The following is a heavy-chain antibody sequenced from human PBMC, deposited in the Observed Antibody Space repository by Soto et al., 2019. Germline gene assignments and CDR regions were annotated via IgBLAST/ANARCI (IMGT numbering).Heavy chain of an antibody. CDR2: VNPSGGHT. CDR3: ARGGHVVVGTAALDY. D-gene: IGHD2-21*02. V-gene: IGHV1-46*01. CDR1: GDTFTDYY. J-gene: IGHJ4*02. Sequence: QVQLVQSGAEVKKPGASVKVSCKASGDTFTDYYIHWVRQAPGQGLEWMGTVNPSGGHTTYAQHFPGRMTMTRDTSTSTLYMELTSLTSEDTAVYYCARGGHVVVGTAALDYWGQGTLVTVSS.